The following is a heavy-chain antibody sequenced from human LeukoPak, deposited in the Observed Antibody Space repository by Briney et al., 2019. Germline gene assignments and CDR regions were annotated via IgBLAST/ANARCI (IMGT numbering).Heavy chain of an antibody. Sequence: GASVKVSCKASGYTFTSYGISWVRQAPGQGLEWMGWISAYNGNTNYAQKLQGRVTVTTDTSTSTAYMELRSLRSDDTAVYYCARDDRSRGDYYDSSGYCPFDYWGQGTLVTVSS. CDR2: ISAYNGNT. D-gene: IGHD3-22*01. CDR1: GYTFTSYG. CDR3: ARDDRSRGDYYDSSGYCPFDY. V-gene: IGHV1-18*01. J-gene: IGHJ4*02.